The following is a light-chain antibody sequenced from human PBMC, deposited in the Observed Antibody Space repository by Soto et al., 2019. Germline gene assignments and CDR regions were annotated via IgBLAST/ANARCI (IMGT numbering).Light chain of an antibody. Sequence: TQSPDTLSLSPGERAALSCRSGQSVSNNLAWYQQKPGQPPTLLIFGASTSVAGIAARFSGSGSEGEVVLIISTLQSEDVVVDYCQQYSVWPLTFGEGTKVDIK. V-gene: IGKV3D-15*01. CDR1: QSVSNN. CDR3: QQYSVWPLT. CDR2: GAS. J-gene: IGKJ4*01.